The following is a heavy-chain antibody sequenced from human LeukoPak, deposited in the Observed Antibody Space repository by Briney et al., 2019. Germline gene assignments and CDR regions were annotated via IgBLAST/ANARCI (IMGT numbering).Heavy chain of an antibody. Sequence: GGSLRLSCAASGFTFSSYGMHWVRQAPGKGLEWVAFIRYDGSNKYYADSVKGRFTISRDNSKNTLYLQMNSLRAEDTAVYYCANYLLYSGYLDYWGQGTLVTVSS. J-gene: IGHJ4*02. CDR3: ANYLLYSGYLDY. V-gene: IGHV3-30*02. D-gene: IGHD1-26*01. CDR2: IRYDGSNK. CDR1: GFTFSSYG.